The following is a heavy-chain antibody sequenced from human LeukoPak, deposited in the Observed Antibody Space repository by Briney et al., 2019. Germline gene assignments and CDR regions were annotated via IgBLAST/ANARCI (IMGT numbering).Heavy chain of an antibody. CDR3: ARAFSSAIFGVVVEYYMDV. V-gene: IGHV4-39*07. CDR1: GGSISSSSYY. J-gene: IGHJ6*03. Sequence: PSETLSLTCTVSGGSISSSSYYWGWIRQPPGKGLEWIGSIYYSGSTYYNPSLKSRVTISVDTSKNQFSLKLSSVTAADTAVYYCARAFSSAIFGVVVEYYMDVWGKGTTVTVSS. CDR2: IYYSGST. D-gene: IGHD3-3*01.